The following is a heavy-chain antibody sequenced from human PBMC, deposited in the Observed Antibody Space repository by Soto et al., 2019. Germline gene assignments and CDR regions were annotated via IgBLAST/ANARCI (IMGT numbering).Heavy chain of an antibody. J-gene: IGHJ3*02. Sequence: SETLSLTCTVSGGSISSGGYYWSWIRQHPGKGLEWFGYIYYSGSTYYNPSLKSRVTISVDTSKNQFSLKLSSVTAADTAVYYCARDRSDGYYYDSSGRAFDIWGQGTMVTVSS. CDR2: IYYSGST. CDR3: ARDRSDGYYYDSSGRAFDI. D-gene: IGHD3-22*01. V-gene: IGHV4-31*03. CDR1: GGSISSGGYY.